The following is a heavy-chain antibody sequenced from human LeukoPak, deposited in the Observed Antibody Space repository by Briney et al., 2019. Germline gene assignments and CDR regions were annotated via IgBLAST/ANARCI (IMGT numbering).Heavy chain of an antibody. CDR1: GGSISSYY. V-gene: IGHV4-59*12. D-gene: IGHD3-10*01. CDR3: AGYYGSGQWDD. J-gene: IGHJ4*02. CDR2: TYNSGSS. Sequence: SETLSLTCTVSGGSISSYYWSWIRQPPGKGLEWIGYTYNSGSSSYSPSFKSRVTISTDTPRNQFSLRLTSVTAADTAVYYCAGYYGSGQWDDWGQGTLVTVSS.